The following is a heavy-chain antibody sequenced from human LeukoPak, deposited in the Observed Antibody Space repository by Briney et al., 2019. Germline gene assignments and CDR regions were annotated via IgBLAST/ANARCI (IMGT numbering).Heavy chain of an antibody. Sequence: GGSLRLSCAASGFTFSSYWLHWVRQAPGKGPAWISYISGRSSTIYHADSVRGRFTISRDNAKNSMYLQMNSLRAEDTAVYYCARDRLTSGSYFFDYWGQGTVVTVSS. CDR2: ISGRSSTI. D-gene: IGHD1-26*01. CDR3: ARDRLTSGSYFFDY. J-gene: IGHJ4*02. V-gene: IGHV3-48*01. CDR1: GFTFSSYW.